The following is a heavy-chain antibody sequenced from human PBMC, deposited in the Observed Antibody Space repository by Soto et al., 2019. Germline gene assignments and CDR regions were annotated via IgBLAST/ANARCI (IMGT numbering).Heavy chain of an antibody. Sequence: GGSLRLSCAASGFTFSSYGMHWVRQAPGKGLEWVAVISYDGSNKYYADSVKGRFTISRDNSKNTLYLQMNSLRAEDTAVYYCAKSLPDDSVVVIISYYFDYWGQGTLVTVSS. D-gene: IGHD3-22*01. V-gene: IGHV3-30*18. CDR2: ISYDGSNK. CDR3: AKSLPDDSVVVIISYYFDY. J-gene: IGHJ4*02. CDR1: GFTFSSYG.